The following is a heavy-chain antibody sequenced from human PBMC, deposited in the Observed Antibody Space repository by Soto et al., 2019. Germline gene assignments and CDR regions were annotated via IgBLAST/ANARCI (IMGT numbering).Heavy chain of an antibody. J-gene: IGHJ6*02. V-gene: IGHV3-15*01. D-gene: IGHD6-6*01. CDR2: IKSKTDGGTT. Sequence: GGSLRLSXAVSGFTFSNAWMSWVRQAPGKGLEWVGRIKSKTDGGTTDYAAPVKGRFTISRDDSKNTLYLQMNSLKTEDTAVYYCTPGSEIIAARYYYYGMDVWGQGTTVTVSS. CDR3: TPGSEIIAARYYYYGMDV. CDR1: GFTFSNAW.